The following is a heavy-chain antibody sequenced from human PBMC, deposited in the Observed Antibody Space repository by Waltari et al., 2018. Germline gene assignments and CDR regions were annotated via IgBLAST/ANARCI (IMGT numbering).Heavy chain of an antibody. Sequence: QVQLQQWGAGLLKPSETLSLTCAVYGGSFSGYYWSWIRQPPGKGLEWIGEINHSGSTNYNPSLKSRVTISVDTSKNQFSLKLSSVTAADTAVYYCARKARTIFGVVRAWFDPWGQGTLVTVSS. CDR3: ARKARTIFGVVRAWFDP. CDR2: INHSGST. J-gene: IGHJ5*02. D-gene: IGHD3-3*02. CDR1: GGSFSGYY. V-gene: IGHV4-34*01.